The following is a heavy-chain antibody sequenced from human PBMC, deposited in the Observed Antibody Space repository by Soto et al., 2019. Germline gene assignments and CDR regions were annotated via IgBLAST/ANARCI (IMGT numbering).Heavy chain of an antibody. CDR1: GFKFSNYA. V-gene: IGHV3-23*01. D-gene: IGHD3-16*01. J-gene: IGHJ4*02. CDR2: ISATGGGT. CDR3: AKDRRAGGNSAFYFDF. Sequence: PVGSLRLSCAASGFKFSNYAMSWVRQAPGKGLEWVSLISATGGGTYYADSVKGRFTISRDNSHNTLYLQVHSLTAEDTAVYHCAKDRRAGGNSAFYFDFWGQGAQVTVSS.